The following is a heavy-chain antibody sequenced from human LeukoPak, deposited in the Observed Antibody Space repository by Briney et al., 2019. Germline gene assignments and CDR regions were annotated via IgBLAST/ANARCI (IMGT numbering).Heavy chain of an antibody. Sequence: RYDGNNKYYADSVKGRFTISRDNSKNTLYLQMNSLRAEDTAVYYCAKDPAARGYWGQGTLVTVSS. D-gene: IGHD3-10*01. J-gene: IGHJ4*02. CDR3: AKDPAARGY. V-gene: IGHV3-30*02. CDR2: RYDGNNK.